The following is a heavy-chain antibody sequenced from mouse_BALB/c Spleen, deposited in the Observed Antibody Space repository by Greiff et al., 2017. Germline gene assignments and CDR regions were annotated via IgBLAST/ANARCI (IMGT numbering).Heavy chain of an antibody. CDR3: ARKNGNLLYAMDY. D-gene: IGHD2-1*01. J-gene: IGHJ4*01. CDR2: IWSGGST. CDR1: GFSLTSYG. Sequence: QVQLKQSGPGLVQPSQSLSITCTVSGFSLTSYGVHWVRQSPGKGLEWLGVIWSGGSTDYNAAFISRLSISKDNSKSQVFFKMNSLQANDTAIYYCARKNGNLLYAMDYWGQGTSVTVSS. V-gene: IGHV2-2*02.